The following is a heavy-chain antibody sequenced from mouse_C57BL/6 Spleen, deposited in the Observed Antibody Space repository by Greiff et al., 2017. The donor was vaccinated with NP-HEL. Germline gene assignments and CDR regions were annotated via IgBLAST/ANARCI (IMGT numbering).Heavy chain of an antibody. CDR3: ARDLRGYAMDY. Sequence: EVKLLESGPGLVKPSQSLSLTCSVTGYSITSGYYWNWIRQFPGNKLEWMGYISYDGSNNYNPSLKNRISITRDTSKNQFFLKLNSVTTEDTATYYCARDLRGYAMDYWGQGTSVTVSS. CDR1: GYSITSGYY. D-gene: IGHD1-1*01. V-gene: IGHV3-6*01. CDR2: ISYDGSN. J-gene: IGHJ4*01.